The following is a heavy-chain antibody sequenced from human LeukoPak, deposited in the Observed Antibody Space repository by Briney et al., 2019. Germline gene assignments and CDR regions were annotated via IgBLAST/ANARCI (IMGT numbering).Heavy chain of an antibody. CDR3: ARVGYYYDGTDY. D-gene: IGHD3-22*01. CDR2: MNPNSGNT. J-gene: IGHJ4*02. V-gene: IGHV1-8*01. Sequence: ASVKVSCKASGYTFTSYDINWVRQATGQGLEWMGWMNPNSGNTGYAQKFQGRVTMTRNTSISTAYVELSSLRSEDTAVYYCARVGYYYDGTDYWGQGTLVTVSS. CDR1: GYTFTSYD.